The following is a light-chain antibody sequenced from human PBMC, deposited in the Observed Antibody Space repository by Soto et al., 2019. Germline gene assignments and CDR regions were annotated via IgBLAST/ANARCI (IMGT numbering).Light chain of an antibody. V-gene: IGKV1-5*03. CDR1: QTISSW. CDR2: KAS. Sequence: DIQMTQSPSTLSGSVGDRVTITCRASQTISSWLAWYQQKPGKAPKLLIYKASTLKSGVPSRFSGSGSGTEFTLTNSSLQPDDFATYNCQHYNSYSEAFGQGTKEELK. CDR3: QHYNSYSEA. J-gene: IGKJ1*01.